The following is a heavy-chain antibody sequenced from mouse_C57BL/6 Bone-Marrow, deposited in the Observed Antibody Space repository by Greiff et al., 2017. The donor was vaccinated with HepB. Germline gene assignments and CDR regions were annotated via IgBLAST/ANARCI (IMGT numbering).Heavy chain of an antibody. CDR2: IYPRSGNT. Sequence: QVQLKESGAELARPGASVKLSCKASGYTFTSYGISWVKQRTGQGLEWIGEIYPRSGNTYYNEKFKGKATLTADKSSSTAYMELRSLTSEDSAVYFCARRGYGNYSMTYYFDYWGQGTTLTVSS. J-gene: IGHJ2*01. CDR3: ARRGYGNYSMTYYFDY. V-gene: IGHV1-81*01. D-gene: IGHD2-1*01. CDR1: GYTFTSYG.